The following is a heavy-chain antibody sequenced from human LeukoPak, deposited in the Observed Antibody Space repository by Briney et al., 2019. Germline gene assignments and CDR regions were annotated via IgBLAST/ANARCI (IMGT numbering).Heavy chain of an antibody. V-gene: IGHV3-53*01. CDR1: GFTVSTNY. Sequence: PGGSLRLSCAASGFTVSTNYMSWVRQAPGKGLEWVSVIYSGGDTYYTDSVKGRFTISRDNSKNTVYLQMNSLRAEDTAVYYCVRGVPISSSWYNDLWGQGTMVTVSS. CDR2: IYSGGDT. CDR3: VRGVPISSSWYNDL. D-gene: IGHD6-13*01. J-gene: IGHJ3*01.